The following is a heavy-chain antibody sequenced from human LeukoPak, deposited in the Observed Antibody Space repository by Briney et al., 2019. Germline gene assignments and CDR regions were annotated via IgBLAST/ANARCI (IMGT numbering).Heavy chain of an antibody. J-gene: IGHJ4*02. CDR2: LNTDGAWI. D-gene: IGHD6-6*01. V-gene: IGHV3-23*01. CDR1: GFTFRSYV. Sequence: GGSLRLSCAASGFTFRSYVMSWVRLAPGKGLEWVSGLNTDGAWIYYADSVKGRFTISRDNSENTLYLQMNSLRVEDTVIYYCAKSVRKVAARRHPIDYWGQGTLVTVSS. CDR3: AKSVRKVAARRHPIDY.